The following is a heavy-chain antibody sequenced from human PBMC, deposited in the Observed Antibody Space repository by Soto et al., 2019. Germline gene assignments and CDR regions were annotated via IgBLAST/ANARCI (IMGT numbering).Heavy chain of an antibody. J-gene: IGHJ4*02. Sequence: QVQLVQSGAEVNKPGASVKVSCKASGYTFTSYDINWVRQATGQGLEWMGWMNPNSGNTGYAQKFQGRVTMTMNTSIRTANMELGGMRSEDAAFYYSARRKRGGTDYWGQGTLVTVSS. V-gene: IGHV1-8*01. CDR3: ARRKRGGTDY. CDR2: MNPNSGNT. CDR1: GYTFTSYD. D-gene: IGHD3-10*01.